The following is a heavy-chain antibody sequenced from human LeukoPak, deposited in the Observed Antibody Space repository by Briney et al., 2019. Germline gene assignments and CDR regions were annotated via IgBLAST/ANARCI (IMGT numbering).Heavy chain of an antibody. CDR2: IYYSGST. V-gene: IGHV4-31*03. CDR3: ARDYTVAGTWFDP. Sequence: SETLSLTCTVSGGSISSGGYYWSWLRQHPGKGLEWIGYIYYSGSTYYNPSLKSRVTISVDTSKNQFSLKLSSVTAADTAVYYCARDYTVAGTWFDPWGQGTLVTVSS. D-gene: IGHD6-19*01. J-gene: IGHJ5*02. CDR1: GGSISSGGYY.